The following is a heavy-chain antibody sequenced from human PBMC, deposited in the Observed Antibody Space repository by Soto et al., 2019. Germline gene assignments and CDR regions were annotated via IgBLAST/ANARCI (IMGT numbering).Heavy chain of an antibody. CDR1: GYSFTSYW. V-gene: IGHV5-51*01. CDR3: ARGGDPVLSYYYGMAF. J-gene: IGHJ6*02. CDR2: IYPGDSDT. D-gene: IGHD2-21*01. Sequence: GESLKISCKGSGYSFTSYWIGWVRQMPGKGLEWMGIIYPGDSDTRYSPSFQGQVTISADKSISTAYLQWSSLKASDTAMYYCARGGDPVLSYYYGMAFWGQGTTVTVSS.